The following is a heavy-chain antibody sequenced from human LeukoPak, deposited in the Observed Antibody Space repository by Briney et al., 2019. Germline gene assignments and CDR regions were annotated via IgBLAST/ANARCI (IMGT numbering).Heavy chain of an antibody. CDR2: IRYEGSNK. J-gene: IGHJ4*02. Sequence: PGGSLRLSCVASGFTFSSYGMHWVRQAPGKGLGWVAFIRYEGSNKYYADSVTGRFTISRDNSKNTLYLHMNSLRAEDTAVYYCAKVGGGRVLGSTWHYTTGLSSYYFDYWGQGTLVTVSS. D-gene: IGHD6-13*01. CDR3: AKVGGGRVLGSTWHYTTGLSSYYFDY. CDR1: GFTFSSYG. V-gene: IGHV3-30*02.